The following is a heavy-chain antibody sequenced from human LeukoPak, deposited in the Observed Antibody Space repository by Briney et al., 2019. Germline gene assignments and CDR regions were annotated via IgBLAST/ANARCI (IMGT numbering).Heavy chain of an antibody. Sequence: GGSLRLSCAASGFTFRSAWMSWVRQAPGKGLEWVALIKSKTSGETTDYAAPVKGRFTISGDDSKNTVYLQMNSLKTEDIAMYYSVADVSESTAYPFDYWGQGTLVIVSS. CDR2: IKSKTSGETT. CDR1: GFTFRSAW. J-gene: IGHJ4*02. D-gene: IGHD2/OR15-2a*01. CDR3: VADVSESTAYPFDY. V-gene: IGHV3-15*01.